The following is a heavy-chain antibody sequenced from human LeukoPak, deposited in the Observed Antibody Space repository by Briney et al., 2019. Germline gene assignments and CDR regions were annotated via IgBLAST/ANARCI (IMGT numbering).Heavy chain of an antibody. V-gene: IGHV3-53*01. CDR3: AKEGKTRTWNYSQAKPVY. CDR1: GFTVSGNY. J-gene: IGHJ4*02. CDR2: IYSGGTT. D-gene: IGHD1-7*01. Sequence: GGSLRLSGAVSGFTVSGNYMSWVRQAPGKGLEWVSLIYSGGTTYYADSVKGRFTISRDNSKNTLYLQMSSLRADDTAVYYCAKEGKTRTWNYSQAKPVYWGQGTLVTVSS.